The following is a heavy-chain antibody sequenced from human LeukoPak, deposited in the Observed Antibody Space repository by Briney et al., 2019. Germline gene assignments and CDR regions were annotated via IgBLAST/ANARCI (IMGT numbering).Heavy chain of an antibody. J-gene: IGHJ4*02. V-gene: IGHV4-59*12. CDR2: IYYSGST. D-gene: IGHD3-22*01. CDR1: GGSISSYY. CDR3: ARNYDSSGYYY. Sequence: SETLSLTCTVSGGSISSYYWSWIRQPPGKGLEWIGYIYYSGSTNYNPSLKSRVSMSIDTSKNQFSLKLMSVTAADTAVYYCARNYDSSGYYYWGQGTLVTVSS.